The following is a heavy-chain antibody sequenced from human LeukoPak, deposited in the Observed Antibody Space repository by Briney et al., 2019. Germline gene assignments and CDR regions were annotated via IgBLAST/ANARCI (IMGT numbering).Heavy chain of an antibody. D-gene: IGHD5-18*01. V-gene: IGHV4-39*07. Sequence: PSETLSLTCTVSGGSISSSSYYWGWIRQPPGKGLEWIGSIYYSGSTYYNPSLKSRVTISVDTSRNQFSLKLTSVTAADTAMYYCARDHSAYRQGPDYWGQGTLVTVSS. CDR1: GGSISSSSYY. J-gene: IGHJ4*02. CDR3: ARDHSAYRQGPDY. CDR2: IYYSGST.